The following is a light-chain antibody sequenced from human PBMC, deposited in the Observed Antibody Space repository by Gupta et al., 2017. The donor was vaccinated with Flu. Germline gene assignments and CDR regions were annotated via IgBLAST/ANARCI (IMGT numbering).Light chain of an antibody. J-gene: IGKJ5*01. V-gene: IGKV3-15*01. CDR3: QQYNNWPPIT. CDR1: QSVSSN. Sequence: ERATLYGRDSQSVSSNLAWFQQNTGQAPRLIIYGASTRGTGMPARFSGSGSGTEFTLTISSLQSEDFAVYYCQQYNNWPPITFGQGTRLEIK. CDR2: GAS.